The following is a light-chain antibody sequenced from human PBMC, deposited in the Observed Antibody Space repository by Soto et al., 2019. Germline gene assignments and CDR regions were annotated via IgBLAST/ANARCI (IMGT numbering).Light chain of an antibody. CDR1: SSDVGGYNY. V-gene: IGLV2-14*03. Sequence: QSVLTQPASVSGSHGQSITISCTGTSSDVGGYNYVSWYQQHPGKAPKLMIYDVSDRPSGVSNRFSGSKSGNTASLTISGLQAEDEADYYCSSHTSSRTEVFGGGTNLTVL. CDR2: DVS. J-gene: IGLJ3*02. CDR3: SSHTSSRTEV.